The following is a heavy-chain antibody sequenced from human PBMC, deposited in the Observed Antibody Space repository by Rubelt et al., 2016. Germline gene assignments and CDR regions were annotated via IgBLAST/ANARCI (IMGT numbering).Heavy chain of an antibody. J-gene: IGHJ4*02. D-gene: IGHD6-6*01. CDR2: IYYSGSA. CDR1: GDSISSYY. CDR3: GRSPPSSSSDPDY. V-gene: IGHV4-59*01. Sequence: QVQLQESGPGLVKPSETLSLTCTVSGDSISSYYWSWIRQPPGKGLEWIGSIYYSGSANYNPSLQSRDTIPIDTSNNGFSLKVRSVTAADTAVYYCGRSPPSSSSDPDYWGQGTLVTVSS.